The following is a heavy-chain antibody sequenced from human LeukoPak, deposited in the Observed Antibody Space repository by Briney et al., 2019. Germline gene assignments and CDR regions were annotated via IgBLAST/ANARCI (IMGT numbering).Heavy chain of an antibody. CDR3: ARDLGWLQLIGAFDI. CDR1: GYTFTGYY. Sequence: GASVKVSCKASGYTFTGYYMHWVRQAPGQGLEWKGWINPNSGGTNYAQRFQGRVTMTRDTSISTAYMELSRLRSDDTAVYYCARDLGWLQLIGAFDIWGQGTMVTVSS. J-gene: IGHJ3*02. D-gene: IGHD5-24*01. V-gene: IGHV1-2*02. CDR2: INPNSGGT.